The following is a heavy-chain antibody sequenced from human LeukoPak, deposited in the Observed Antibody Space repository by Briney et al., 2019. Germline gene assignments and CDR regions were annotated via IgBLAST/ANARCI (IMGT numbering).Heavy chain of an antibody. CDR1: EFIFSDYW. V-gene: IGHV3-7*03. Sequence: GGSLRFSCVASEFIFSDYWMSWVRQAPGKGLEWVANIKQGGREEKYVSSVKGRFAISRDDAKSTLYLQMDSLSGDDTAVYYCARDNGGWFDTWGRGTLVTVSS. J-gene: IGHJ5*02. CDR2: IKQGGREE. D-gene: IGHD3-10*01. CDR3: ARDNGGWFDT.